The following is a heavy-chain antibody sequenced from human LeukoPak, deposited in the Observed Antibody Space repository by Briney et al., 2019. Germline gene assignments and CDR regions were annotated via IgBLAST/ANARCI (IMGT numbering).Heavy chain of an antibody. D-gene: IGHD5-18*01. CDR2: FDPEDGET. J-gene: IGHJ4*02. CDR1: GYTLTELS. Sequence: ASVKVSCKVSGYTLTELSMHWVRQAPGKGLEWMGGFDPEDGETICAQKFQGRVTMTEDTSTDTAYMELSSLRSEDTAVYYCATFADTAMVLEFDYWGQGTLVTVSS. CDR3: ATFADTAMVLEFDY. V-gene: IGHV1-24*01.